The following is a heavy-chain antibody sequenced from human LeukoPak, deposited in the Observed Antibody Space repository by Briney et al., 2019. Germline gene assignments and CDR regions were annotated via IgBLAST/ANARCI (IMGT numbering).Heavy chain of an antibody. CDR2: IYYSGST. CDR3: ARSPSSYYYGSGGRGYFDY. V-gene: IGHV4-59*01. Sequence: SETLSLTCTVPGGSISSYYWSWIRQPPGKGLEWIGYIYYSGSTDSNPSLKSRVTISLDTSKNEFSLNLSSVTAADTAVYYCARSPSSYYYGSGGRGYFDYWGQGTLVTVSS. CDR1: GGSISSYY. J-gene: IGHJ4*02. D-gene: IGHD3-10*01.